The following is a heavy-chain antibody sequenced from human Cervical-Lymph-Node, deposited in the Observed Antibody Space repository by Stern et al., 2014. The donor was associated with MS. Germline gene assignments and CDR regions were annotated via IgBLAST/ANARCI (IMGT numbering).Heavy chain of an antibody. CDR3: AGAEDKFLTV. CDR1: GFTLSDYG. CDR2: MWYDGTKK. V-gene: IGHV3-33*01. D-gene: IGHD2-15*01. Sequence: VQLVESGGGVVQPGKSLRLSCVASGFTLSDYGMHSIRQAPGKEPEWLAVMWYDGTKKFYADSVKGRFSISRDTSKSTLYLQMNSLRAEDTAVYYCAGAEDKFLTVWGRGTLVTVSS. J-gene: IGHJ4*02.